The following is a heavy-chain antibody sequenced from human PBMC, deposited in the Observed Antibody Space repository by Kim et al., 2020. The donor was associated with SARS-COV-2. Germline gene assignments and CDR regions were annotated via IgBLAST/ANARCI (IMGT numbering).Heavy chain of an antibody. D-gene: IGHD3-22*01. J-gene: IGHJ6*02. CDR3: ARDLNTYYYDSSGPYGMDV. Sequence: GGSLRLSCAASGFTFSSYSMNWVRQAPGKGLEWVSSISSSSSYIYYADSVKGRFTISRDNAKNSLYLQMNSLRAEDKAVYYCARDLNTYYYDSSGPYGMDVWGQGTTVTVSS. V-gene: IGHV3-21*01. CDR1: GFTFSSYS. CDR2: ISSSSSYI.